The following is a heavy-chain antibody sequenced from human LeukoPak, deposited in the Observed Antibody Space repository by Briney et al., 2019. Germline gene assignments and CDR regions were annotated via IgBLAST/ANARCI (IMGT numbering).Heavy chain of an antibody. CDR3: ASTKLGIFDY. D-gene: IGHD7-27*01. J-gene: IGHJ4*02. CDR1: GGSISSYY. CDR2: VYYSGST. Sequence: PSETLSLTCTVSGGSISSYYWSWIRQPPGKGLEWIGYVYYSGSTNYNPSLKSRVTISVDTSKNQFSLKLSSVTAADTAVYYCASTKLGIFDYWGQGTLVTVSS. V-gene: IGHV4-59*08.